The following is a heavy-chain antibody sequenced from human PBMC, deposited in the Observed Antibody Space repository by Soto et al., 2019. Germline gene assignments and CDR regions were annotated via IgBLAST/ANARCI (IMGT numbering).Heavy chain of an antibody. CDR3: ARLPLAAGSSYYALDI. J-gene: IGHJ3*02. D-gene: IGHD3-10*01. CDR2: VYSTGSA. V-gene: IGHV4-59*01. Sequence: SETLCLTCTDSGGSISTYYWSWLRQPPGKGLEWIAHVYSTGSASYNPSLNSRVTISIDTSKNQFSLKLTSVTAADTAIYYCARLPLAAGSSYYALDIWGQGTEVTVSS. CDR1: GGSISTYY.